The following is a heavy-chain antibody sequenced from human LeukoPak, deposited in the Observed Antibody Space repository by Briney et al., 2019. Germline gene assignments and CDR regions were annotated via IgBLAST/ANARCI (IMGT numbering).Heavy chain of an antibody. D-gene: IGHD3-10*01. J-gene: IGHJ4*02. CDR1: GFTFSSYG. Sequence: PGGSLRLSCAASGFTFSSYGMHWVRQAPGKGLEWVAVISYDGSNKYYADSVKGRFTISRDNSKNTLYLQMNSLRAEDTAVYYCAKDSVPSLLWFGTPLYWGQGTLVTVSS. V-gene: IGHV3-30*18. CDR2: ISYDGSNK. CDR3: AKDSVPSLLWFGTPLY.